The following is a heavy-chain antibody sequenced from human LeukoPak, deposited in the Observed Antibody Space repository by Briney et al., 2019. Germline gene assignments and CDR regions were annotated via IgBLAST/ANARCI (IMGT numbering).Heavy chain of an antibody. D-gene: IGHD6-13*01. J-gene: IGHJ4*02. V-gene: IGHV1-8*01. CDR1: GYTFTGYD. CDR2: MNPNSGNT. CDR3: AIAAAGVIEIDSIDY. Sequence: ASVKVSCKASGYTFTGYDINWVRQATGQGLEWMGWMNPNSGNTGYAQKFQGRVTMTRNTSISTAYMELSSLRSEDTAVYYCAIAAAGVIEIDSIDYWGQGTLVTVSS.